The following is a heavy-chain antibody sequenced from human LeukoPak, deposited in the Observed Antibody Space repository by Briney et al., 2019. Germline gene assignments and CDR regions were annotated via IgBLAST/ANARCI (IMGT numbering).Heavy chain of an antibody. J-gene: IGHJ4*02. Sequence: PGGSLRLSCAASGFTFSSYGMHWVRQAPGKGLEWVANMKRDGSEVYYANSVKGHFTISRDNAKNSLYLQMNSLRAEDTAVYYCARYTEYYFDYWGQGTLVTVSS. D-gene: IGHD2-2*02. CDR1: GFTFSSYG. V-gene: IGHV3-7*01. CDR3: ARYTEYYFDY. CDR2: MKRDGSEV.